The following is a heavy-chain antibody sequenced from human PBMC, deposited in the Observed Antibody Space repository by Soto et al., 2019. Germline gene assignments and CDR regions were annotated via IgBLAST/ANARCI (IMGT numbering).Heavy chain of an antibody. V-gene: IGHV3-23*01. J-gene: IGHJ6*02. CDR2: ISGSGGST. Sequence: GGSLRLSCAASGFTFSSYAMSWVRQAPGKGLEWVSAISGSGGSTNYADSVKGRFTISGDNSKNTLYLQMNSLKAEDPAVYYSAIGYPSDRITMIVVVIPYYYGMDVWGQGTTVTVSS. D-gene: IGHD3-22*01. CDR1: GFTFSSYA. CDR3: AIGYPSDRITMIVVVIPYYYGMDV.